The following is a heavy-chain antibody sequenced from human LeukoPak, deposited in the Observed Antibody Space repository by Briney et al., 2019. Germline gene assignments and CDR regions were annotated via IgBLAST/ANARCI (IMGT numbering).Heavy chain of an antibody. V-gene: IGHV3-53*01. CDR1: GFTVSHNY. J-gene: IGHJ4*02. CDR2: IYSGGST. CDR3: ATRMVTTWAFDY. Sequence: GGSLRLSCAASGFTVSHNYMSWVRQAPGKGLEWVSVIYSGGSTYYADSVKGRFTVSRDNSKNTLYLQMNTLRAEDTAVYYCATRMVTTWAFDYWGQGTLVTVSS. D-gene: IGHD4-17*01.